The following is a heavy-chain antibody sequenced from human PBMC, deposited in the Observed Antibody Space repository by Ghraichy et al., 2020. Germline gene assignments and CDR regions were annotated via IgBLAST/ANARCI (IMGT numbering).Heavy chain of an antibody. CDR3: ARNERGGDPAYYYGMDV. CDR2: IIPIFGTA. J-gene: IGHJ6*02. Sequence: SVKVTCKASGGTFSSYAISWVRQAPGQGLEWMGGIIPIFGTANYAQKFQGRVTITADESTSTAYMELSSLRSEDTAVYYCARNERGGDPAYYYGMDVWGQGTTVTVSS. CDR1: GGTFSSYA. D-gene: IGHD4-17*01. V-gene: IGHV1-69*13.